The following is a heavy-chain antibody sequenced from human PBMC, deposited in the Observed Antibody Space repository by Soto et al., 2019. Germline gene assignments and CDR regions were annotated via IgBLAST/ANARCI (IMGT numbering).Heavy chain of an antibody. CDR2: INHSGST. Sequence: QVQLQQWGAGLLKPSETLSLTCAVYGGSFSGYYWSWIRQPPGKGLEWIGDINHSGSTNYNPSLKRRVTISVDTSKNQVAQRLTSVTAADTAVYYCARANGDYARGNYMDVWGKGTTVTVSS. V-gene: IGHV4-34*01. D-gene: IGHD4-17*01. CDR3: ARANGDYARGNYMDV. CDR1: GGSFSGYY. J-gene: IGHJ6*03.